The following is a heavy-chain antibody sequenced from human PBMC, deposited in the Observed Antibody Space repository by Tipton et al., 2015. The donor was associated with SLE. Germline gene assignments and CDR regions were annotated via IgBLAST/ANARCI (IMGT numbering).Heavy chain of an antibody. D-gene: IGHD6-6*01. CDR3: ARPPSYISPSEVLFDS. V-gene: IGHV4-34*01. Sequence: TLSLTCAVYGGSFSAYYWTWIRQPPGKGLEWIGQINHSGSTDYNPSLKSRVTISVDTSKNQFSLHLTSVTAADTAVYYCARPPSYISPSEVLFDSWGQGMLVTVSS. CDR1: GGSFSAYY. J-gene: IGHJ4*02. CDR2: INHSGST.